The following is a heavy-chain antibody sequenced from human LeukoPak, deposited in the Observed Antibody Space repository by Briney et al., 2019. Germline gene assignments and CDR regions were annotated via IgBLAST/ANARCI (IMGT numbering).Heavy chain of an antibody. CDR1: GGSISTSRHY. CDR2: MYYSGST. V-gene: IGHV4-39*02. D-gene: IGHD6-19*01. Sequence: SETLSLTCTVSGGSISTSRHYWGWIRQPPGKGLEWIGNMYYSGSTYYNPSLKSRVTISVDTYKSRFSLKLSSVTAADTAVYYCARDRLSSGWSDYYYYGMDVWGQGTTVTVSS. J-gene: IGHJ6*02. CDR3: ARDRLSSGWSDYYYYGMDV.